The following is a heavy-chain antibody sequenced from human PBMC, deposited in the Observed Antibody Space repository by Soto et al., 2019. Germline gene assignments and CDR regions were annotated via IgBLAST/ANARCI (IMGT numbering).Heavy chain of an antibody. Sequence: SQTLSLTCVISGDSVSSNSAAWNWIRQSPSRGLEWLGRTYYRSKWYNDYAVSVKSRITINPDTSKNQFSLQLNSVTPEDTAVYYCARDLVIMTGTTPHDAFDIWGQGTMVTVSS. V-gene: IGHV6-1*01. CDR2: TYYRSKWYN. CDR3: ARDLVIMTGTTPHDAFDI. CDR1: GDSVSSNSAA. J-gene: IGHJ3*02. D-gene: IGHD1-1*01.